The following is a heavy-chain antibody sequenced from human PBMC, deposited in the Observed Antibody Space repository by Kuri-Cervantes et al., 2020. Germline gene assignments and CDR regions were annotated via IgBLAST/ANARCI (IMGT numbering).Heavy chain of an antibody. V-gene: IGHV1-3*01. CDR1: GYTFTSYA. CDR2: INAGNGNT. CDR3: ARDYPRSYGDDFDY. D-gene: IGHD4-17*01. J-gene: IGHJ4*02. Sequence: ASVKVSCKASGYTFTSYAMHWVRQAPGQRLGWMGWINAGNGNTKYSQKFQGRVTITRDTSASTAYMELSSLRSEDTAVYYCARDYPRSYGDDFDYWGQGTLVTVSS.